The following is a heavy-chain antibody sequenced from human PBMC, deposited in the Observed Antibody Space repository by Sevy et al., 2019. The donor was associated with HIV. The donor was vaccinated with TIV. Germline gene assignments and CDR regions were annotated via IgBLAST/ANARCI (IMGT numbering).Heavy chain of an antibody. J-gene: IGHJ6*02. CDR3: ARWREVPAAIVDYYYYGMDV. Sequence: GGSLRLSCAASGFTFSSYPMHWVRQAPGKGLEWVAVISYDGRNKYYADSVKGRFTISRDNSKNTLYLQMNSLRAEDTAVYYCARWREVPAAIVDYYYYGMDVWGQGTTVTVSS. CDR2: ISYDGRNK. CDR1: GFTFSSYP. D-gene: IGHD2-2*01. V-gene: IGHV3-30*04.